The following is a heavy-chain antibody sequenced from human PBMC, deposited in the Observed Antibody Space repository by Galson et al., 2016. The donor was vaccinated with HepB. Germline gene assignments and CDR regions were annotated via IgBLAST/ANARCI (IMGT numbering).Heavy chain of an antibody. CDR1: GFTFSKYA. V-gene: IGHV3-23*01. J-gene: IGHJ5*02. CDR2: ITGSGDST. D-gene: IGHD5-24*01. Sequence: SLRLSCAASGFTFSKYAMSWVRQAPGKGLEWVSCITGSGDSTYYAGSVKGRFTISRDNSRDTLYLQMNSLRADDTALYYCANGGGFYNWFDPWGQGTLVTVSS. CDR3: ANGGGFYNWFDP.